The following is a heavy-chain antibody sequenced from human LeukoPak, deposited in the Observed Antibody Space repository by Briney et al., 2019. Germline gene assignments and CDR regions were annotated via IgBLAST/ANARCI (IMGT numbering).Heavy chain of an antibody. D-gene: IGHD5-18*01. CDR1: GFTFSGYP. V-gene: IGHV3-30*04. J-gene: IGHJ5*02. CDR3: ARDRHTANWFDP. CDR2: ISYDGSNK. Sequence: GGSLRLSCAASGFTFSGYPIHWVRQAPGKGLEWVAVISYDGSNKYYADSVKGRFTISRDNSKNTLYLQMNSLRAEDTAVYYCARDRHTANWFDPWGQGTLVTVSS.